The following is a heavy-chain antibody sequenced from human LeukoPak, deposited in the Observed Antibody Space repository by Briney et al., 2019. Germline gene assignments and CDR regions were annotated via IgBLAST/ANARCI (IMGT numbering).Heavy chain of an antibody. D-gene: IGHD2/OR15-2a*01. V-gene: IGHV4-38-2*01. CDR1: GHSTTRGYY. CDR2: FFQSHRS. CDR3: ARVFSVPYLLDS. J-gene: IGHJ4*02. Sequence: PSETLSLTCAISGHSTTRGYYWAWFRQSPGMGLEWIATFFQSHRSFYNASLESRVTMSLDMSKSQFSLNLTSVTAADTAVYYCARVFSVPYLLDSWGRGTQVTVSS.